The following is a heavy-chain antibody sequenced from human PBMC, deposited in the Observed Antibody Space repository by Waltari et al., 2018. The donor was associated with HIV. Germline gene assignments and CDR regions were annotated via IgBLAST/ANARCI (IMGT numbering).Heavy chain of an antibody. Sequence: QVHLVQSGAEVKKPGASMKVSCKASGYTFTGHYVHWLRQAPGQGLEWRGWINPISGATNYAQTFQGRVTMTRDASINTVYMEVKSLRYDDTAMYYCTRESGYQLVRWLDPWGQGTRVTVSS. CDR2: INPISGAT. CDR3: TRESGYQLVRWLDP. D-gene: IGHD2-2*01. CDR1: GYTFTGHY. V-gene: IGHV1-2*02. J-gene: IGHJ5*02.